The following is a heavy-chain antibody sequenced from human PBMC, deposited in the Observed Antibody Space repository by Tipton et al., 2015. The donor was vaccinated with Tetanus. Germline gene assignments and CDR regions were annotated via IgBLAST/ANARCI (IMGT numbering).Heavy chain of an antibody. Sequence: QLVQSGAEVKKPGESLKISCKGSGYNFTIYWIGWVRQMPGKGLEWMGIIYPGDSNIRYSPSFQGQVTISADRSISIAYLQWSSLKASDTATYYCARRRTTTALSYYFDSWGQGTLVTVSS. V-gene: IGHV5-51*01. CDR1: GYNFTIYW. CDR3: ARRRTTTALSYYFDS. D-gene: IGHD4-17*01. J-gene: IGHJ4*02. CDR2: IYPGDSNI.